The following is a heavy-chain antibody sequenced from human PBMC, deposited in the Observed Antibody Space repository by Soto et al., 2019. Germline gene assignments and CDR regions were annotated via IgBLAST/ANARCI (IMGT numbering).Heavy chain of an antibody. CDR2: INHSGST. V-gene: IGHV4-34*01. D-gene: IGHD6-13*01. CDR1: GGSFSGYY. J-gene: IGHJ4*02. Sequence: NPSETLSLTXAVYGGSFSGYYWSWIRQPPGKGLEWIGEINHSGSTNYNPSLKSRVTISVDTSKNQFSLKLSSVTAADTAVYYCARGRFGVPGIAAAQYYFDYWGQGTLVTVSS. CDR3: ARGRFGVPGIAAAQYYFDY.